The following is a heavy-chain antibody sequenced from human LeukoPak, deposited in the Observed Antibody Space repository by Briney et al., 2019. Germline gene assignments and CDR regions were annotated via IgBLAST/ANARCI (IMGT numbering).Heavy chain of an antibody. CDR3: ASWEPGGATDY. CDR1: GFTFSSYS. V-gene: IGHV3-21*01. Sequence: GSLRLSCAASGFTFSSYSMNWVRQAPGKGLEWVSSISSSSSYIYYADSVKGRFTISRDNAKKSLYLQMNSLRAEDTAVYYCASWEPGGATDYWGQGTLVTVSS. CDR2: ISSSSSYI. D-gene: IGHD1-26*01. J-gene: IGHJ4*02.